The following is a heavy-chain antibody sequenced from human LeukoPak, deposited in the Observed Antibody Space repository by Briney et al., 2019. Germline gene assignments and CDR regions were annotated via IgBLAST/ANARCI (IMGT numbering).Heavy chain of an antibody. D-gene: IGHD3-10*01. CDR3: ARDYGSGSYYAFDI. CDR2: ISWNSGII. J-gene: IGHJ3*02. CDR1: GFSFDDYA. V-gene: IGHV3-9*01. Sequence: GGALRLSGAGSGFSFDDYAMHWVRQAPGKGLEWVSGISWNSGIIGYADSGKGRFTISRDNAKPSPYLQMNSLRAEDTAMYYCARDYGSGSYYAFDIWGQGTMVTVSS.